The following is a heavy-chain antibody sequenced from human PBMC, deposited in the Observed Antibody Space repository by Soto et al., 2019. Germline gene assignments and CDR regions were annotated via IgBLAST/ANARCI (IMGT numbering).Heavy chain of an antibody. CDR2: TYYRSKWYD. Sequence: SQTLSLTCAISGDSVSSNSVTWDWIRQSPSRGLEWLGRTYYRSKWYDDYAESVKSRITINPDTSKNQFSLHLNSVTPEDTAVYSCLRLIGNSWLDYWGQGTLVTVSS. V-gene: IGHV6-1*01. J-gene: IGHJ4*02. CDR1: GDSVSSNSVT. D-gene: IGHD5-12*01. CDR3: LRLIGNSWLDY.